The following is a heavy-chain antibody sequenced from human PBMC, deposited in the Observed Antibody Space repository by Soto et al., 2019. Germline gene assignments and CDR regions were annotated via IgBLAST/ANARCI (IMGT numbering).Heavy chain of an antibody. CDR3: SSYGLEIRRGKGRDY. D-gene: IGHD1-7*01. Sequence: QVQLQESGPGLVKPSGTLSLTCAVSGGSISSSNWWSWVRQPPGKGLEWIGEIYHSGSTNYNPSLKSRVTKSVNKSKNQFSLKLSSVTAADTAVYYCSSYGLEIRRGKGRDYWGQGTLVTVSS. CDR2: IYHSGST. CDR1: GGSISSSNW. V-gene: IGHV4-4*02. J-gene: IGHJ4*02.